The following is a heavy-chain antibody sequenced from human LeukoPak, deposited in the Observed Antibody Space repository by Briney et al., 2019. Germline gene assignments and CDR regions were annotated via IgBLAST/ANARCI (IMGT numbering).Heavy chain of an antibody. D-gene: IGHD3-3*01. CDR3: AKDVLRFLEWLLSLGMDV. CDR2: ISYDGSNK. V-gene: IGHV3-30*18. J-gene: IGHJ6*02. Sequence: GGSLRLSCAASGFTFSSYGMHWVRQAPGKGLEWVAVISYDGSNKYYADSVKGRFTISRDNSRNTLYLQMNSLRAEDTAVYYCAKDVLRFLEWLLSLGMDVWGQGTTVTVSS. CDR1: GFTFSSYG.